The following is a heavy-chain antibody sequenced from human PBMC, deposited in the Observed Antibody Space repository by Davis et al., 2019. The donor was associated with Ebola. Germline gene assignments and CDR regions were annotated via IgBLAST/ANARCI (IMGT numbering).Heavy chain of an antibody. D-gene: IGHD4-17*01. CDR3: ARDLVYLWVTTHSWFWYFDL. CDR1: GFTFSSYG. CDR2: ISYDGSNK. V-gene: IGHV3-30*19. J-gene: IGHJ2*01. Sequence: GESLKISCAASGFTFSSYGMHWVRQAPGKGLEWVAVISYDGSNKYYADSVKGRFTISRDNSKNTLYLQMNSLRAEDTAVYYCARDLVYLWVTTHSWFWYFDLWGRGTLVTVSS.